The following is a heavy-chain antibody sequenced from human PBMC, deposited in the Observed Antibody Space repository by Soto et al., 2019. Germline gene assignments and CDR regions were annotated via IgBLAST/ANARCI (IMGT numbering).Heavy chain of an antibody. CDR3: VKDNVGVYCSGGSCYFDY. CDR1: GFSLDHYA. V-gene: IGHV3-9*01. D-gene: IGHD2-15*01. Sequence: EVHLVESGGGLAQPGRSLRLSCVASGFSLDHYAMHWVRQAPGKGLEWVSGISWDSGVIDYADSVRGRFTISRDNAKNSLYRHMTSLGAEDTALYYCVKDNVGVYCSGGSCYFDYWGQGSLVTVSS. CDR2: ISWDSGVI. J-gene: IGHJ4*02.